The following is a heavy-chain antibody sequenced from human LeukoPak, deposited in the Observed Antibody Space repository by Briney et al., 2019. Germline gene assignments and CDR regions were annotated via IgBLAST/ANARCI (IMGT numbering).Heavy chain of an antibody. CDR3: AKDRAAAGTGYFDY. V-gene: IGHV3-30*18. Sequence: PGRSLRLSCAASGFTFSSYGMHWVRQAPGKGLEWVAVISYDGSNKYYADSVKGRFTISRDNSKNTLYLQMNSLRAEDTAAYYCAKDRAAAGTGYFDYWGQGTLVTVSP. J-gene: IGHJ4*02. D-gene: IGHD6-13*01. CDR1: GFTFSSYG. CDR2: ISYDGSNK.